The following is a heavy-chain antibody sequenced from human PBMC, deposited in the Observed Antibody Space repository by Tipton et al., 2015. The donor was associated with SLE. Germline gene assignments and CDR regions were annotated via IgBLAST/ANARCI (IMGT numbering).Heavy chain of an antibody. CDR1: GDSIIWYY. CDR3: ARGNYDFRGRTFYI. CDR2: VYKSGGT. J-gene: IGHJ3*02. V-gene: IGHV4-59*08. D-gene: IGHD3-3*01. Sequence: TLSLTCTVSGDSIIWYYWSWIRQSPGKGLEWIGNVYKSGGTTYNPSLESRVTISVDNSKNQFSLKLTSVTAADTAVYYCARGNYDFRGRTFYIWGQGTMVTVYS.